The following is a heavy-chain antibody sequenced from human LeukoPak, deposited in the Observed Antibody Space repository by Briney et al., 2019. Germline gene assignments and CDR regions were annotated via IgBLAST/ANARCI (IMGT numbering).Heavy chain of an antibody. D-gene: IGHD3-10*01. Sequence: ASETLSLTCTVSGGSISNYYWSWIRQPPGKGLEWIGYIYYSGTTNYNPSLKSRVTISVETSKNQLSLNLSSVTAADTAVYYCARNYGSGSYYSFYYMDVWGKGTMVTVSS. CDR1: GGSISNYY. CDR2: IYYSGTT. J-gene: IGHJ6*03. CDR3: ARNYGSGSYYSFYYMDV. V-gene: IGHV4-59*01.